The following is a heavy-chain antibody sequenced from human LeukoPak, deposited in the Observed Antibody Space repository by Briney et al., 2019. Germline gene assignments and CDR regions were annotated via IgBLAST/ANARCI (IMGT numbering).Heavy chain of an antibody. CDR1: GFTFITYA. V-gene: IGHV3-23*01. Sequence: PGGSLRLSCAASGFTFITYAMSWVRQAPGKGLEWVSAISGNSGSTYYADSVRGRFTISRDNSKNTLYLQMNSLRAEDTAVYYCARAFGEDDYWGQGTLVTVSS. CDR2: ISGNSGST. J-gene: IGHJ4*02. D-gene: IGHD3-10*01. CDR3: ARAFGEDDY.